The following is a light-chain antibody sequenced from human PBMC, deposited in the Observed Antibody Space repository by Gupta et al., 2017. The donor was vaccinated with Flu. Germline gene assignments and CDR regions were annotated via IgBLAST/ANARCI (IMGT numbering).Light chain of an antibody. Sequence: IVLTRSPGTLSLSPGERVILSCRASQSVSSNYLAWYQQKPGQAPRLLLFGASTRATGIPDRFSGNGSGTDFTLTINRLEPEDSALYYCQQYHTTPFTFGQGAKVEIK. CDR1: QSVSSNY. J-gene: IGKJ2*01. V-gene: IGKV3-20*01. CDR2: GAS. CDR3: QQYHTTPFT.